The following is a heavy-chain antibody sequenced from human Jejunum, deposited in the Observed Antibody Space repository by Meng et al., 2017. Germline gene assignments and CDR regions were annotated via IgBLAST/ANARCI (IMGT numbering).Heavy chain of an antibody. V-gene: IGHV4-59*01. CDR2: ISFVGLT. Sequence: SETLSLTCTVSNGSISNDYWTWIRQTPEKGLEWIGYISFVGLTDYNSSLKSRVTISIDKSKNQFSLKLSSVTAADTAVYYCAKVTDVSGTYYNSVLDIWGQGTMVTVSS. D-gene: IGHD3-10*01. CDR1: NGSISNDY. CDR3: AKVTDVSGTYYNSVLDI. J-gene: IGHJ3*02.